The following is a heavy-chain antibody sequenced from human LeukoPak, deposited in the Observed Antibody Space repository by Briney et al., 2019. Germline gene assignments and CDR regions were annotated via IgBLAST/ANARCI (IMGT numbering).Heavy chain of an antibody. V-gene: IGHV3-7*01. D-gene: IGHD6-19*01. Sequence: GGSLRLSCAASGFTFSNFWMSWVRQAPGKGLEWVAIIKLDGSEKYYVDSVKGRFTISRDNADNSLYLQMNSLRAEDTAVYYCARGGIVVAGKSYFDYWGQGTLVTVSS. CDR2: IKLDGSEK. CDR1: GFTFSNFW. CDR3: ARGGIVVAGKSYFDY. J-gene: IGHJ4*02.